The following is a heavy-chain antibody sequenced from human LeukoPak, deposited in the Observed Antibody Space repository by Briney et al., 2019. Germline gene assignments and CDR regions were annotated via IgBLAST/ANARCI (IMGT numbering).Heavy chain of an antibody. V-gene: IGHV3-33*01. J-gene: IGHJ6*04. CDR1: GFTFSSYG. Sequence: GGSLRLSCAASGFTFSSYGMHWVRQAPGKGLEWVAVIWYDGSDKYYADSVKGRFTISRDNSKNTLYLQMNSLRAEDTAVYYCARGGDSSRAYYYYGMDVWDKGTTVTVSS. CDR3: ARGGDSSRAYYYYGMDV. D-gene: IGHD6-13*01. CDR2: IWYDGSDK.